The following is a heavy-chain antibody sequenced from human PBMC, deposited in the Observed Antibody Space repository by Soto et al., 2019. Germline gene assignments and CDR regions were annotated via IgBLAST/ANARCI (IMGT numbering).Heavy chain of an antibody. Sequence: PSETLSLTCTVSGGSIRSDSWSWIRQPPGKGLEWVGYIYYSGGTSYNPSLKSRVTISVDTSKNQFSLKLSSVTTADTAMYHCATLNWNNYFDSWGQGTLVTVSS. CDR1: GGSIRSDS. J-gene: IGHJ4*02. CDR3: ATLNWNNYFDS. D-gene: IGHD1-1*01. V-gene: IGHV4-59*01. CDR2: IYYSGGT.